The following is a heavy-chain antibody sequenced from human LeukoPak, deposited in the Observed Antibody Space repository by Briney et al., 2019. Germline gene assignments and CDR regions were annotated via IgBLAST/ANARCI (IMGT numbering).Heavy chain of an antibody. D-gene: IGHD2-15*01. CDR1: GGTFSSYA. Sequence: SVKVSCKASGGTFSSYAISWVRQAPGQGLEWMGGFIPIFGTANYAQKFQGRVTITADESTSTAYMELSSLRSEDTAVYYCALRRYCSGGSCYSGNYWGQGTLVTVSS. CDR2: FIPIFGTA. V-gene: IGHV1-69*13. CDR3: ALRRYCSGGSCYSGNY. J-gene: IGHJ4*02.